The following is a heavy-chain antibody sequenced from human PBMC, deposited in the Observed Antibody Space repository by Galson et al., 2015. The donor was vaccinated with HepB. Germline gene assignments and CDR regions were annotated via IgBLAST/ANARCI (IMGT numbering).Heavy chain of an antibody. CDR2: GDPTDSYT. CDR3: ARLRGYVFDY. D-gene: IGHD3-16*01. Sequence: QSGAEVKRPGESLRISCKGSGFSFTKYWITWVRQMPGKGLEWMGRGDPTDSYTSYSPSFQGPVTISADKSISTAYLQWSSLKASDTAMYYCARLRGYVFDYWGQGTLVTVSS. J-gene: IGHJ4*02. CDR1: GFSFTKYW. V-gene: IGHV5-10-1*01.